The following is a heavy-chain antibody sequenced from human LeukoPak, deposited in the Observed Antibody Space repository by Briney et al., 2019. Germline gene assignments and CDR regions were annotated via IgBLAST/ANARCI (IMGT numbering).Heavy chain of an antibody. Sequence: SETLSLTCTVSGGSIRNYYWSWIRQPPGKGLEWIGYIYYSGSTNYNPSLKSRVTISVDTSKDQFSLKLSSVTAADTAVYYCARVYYSSSYDYWYFDLWGRGTLVTVSS. V-gene: IGHV4-59*01. CDR1: GGSIRNYY. D-gene: IGHD6-13*01. J-gene: IGHJ2*01. CDR3: ARVYYSSSYDYWYFDL. CDR2: IYYSGST.